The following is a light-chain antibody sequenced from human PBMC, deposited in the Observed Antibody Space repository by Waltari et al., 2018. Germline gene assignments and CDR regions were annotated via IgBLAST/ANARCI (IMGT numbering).Light chain of an antibody. V-gene: IGLV5-45*03. CDR2: YKSDSDK. J-gene: IGLJ3*02. CDR3: MIWHSSAWV. CDR1: SDINIGAYR. Sequence: QAVLTQPSSLSASPGASASLTCTLRSDINIGAYRKYWYQQQPGSPPQYLLRYKSDSDKQQGSGVPSRFSGSKDASANAGILLISGLQSEDEADYYCMIWHSSAWVFGGGTKLTVL.